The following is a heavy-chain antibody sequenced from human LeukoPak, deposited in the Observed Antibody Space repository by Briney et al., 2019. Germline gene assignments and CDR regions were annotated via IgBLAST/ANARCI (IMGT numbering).Heavy chain of an antibody. J-gene: IGHJ4*02. D-gene: IGHD3-22*01. CDR1: GGSISAYY. CDR3: ARHYDDTSGYYYFDY. V-gene: IGHV4-59*08. Sequence: SETLSLTCTVSGGSISAYYWSWIRQPPGKGLEYIGYIYYSGSTDYNPSLKSRITISVDTSKNQFSLKLSSVTAADTAVYYCARHYDDTSGYYYFDYWGQGNLVTVSS. CDR2: IYYSGST.